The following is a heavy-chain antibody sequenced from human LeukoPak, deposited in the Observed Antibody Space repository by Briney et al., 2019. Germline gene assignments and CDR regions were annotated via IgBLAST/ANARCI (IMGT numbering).Heavy chain of an antibody. Sequence: QPGGSLRLSCAASGFTFSSYEMNWVRQAPGKGLEWVSYISSSGSTIYYADSVKGRFTISRDNAKNSLYLQMNSLRAEDTAVYYCKVVTATHYYYYYMDVWGKGTTVTVSS. CDR3: KVVTATHYYYYYMDV. J-gene: IGHJ6*03. CDR2: ISSSGSTI. V-gene: IGHV3-48*03. CDR1: GFTFSSYE. D-gene: IGHD2-21*02.